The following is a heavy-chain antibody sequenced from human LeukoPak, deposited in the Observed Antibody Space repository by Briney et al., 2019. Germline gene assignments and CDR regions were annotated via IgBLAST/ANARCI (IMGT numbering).Heavy chain of an antibody. Sequence: ASVKVSCKASGGTFSSYTISWARQAPGQGLEWMGGIIPIFGTANYAQKFQGRVTITTDESTSTAYMELSSLRSEDTAVYYCATNPPYDYVWGSYRWWGQGTLVTVSS. CDR2: IIPIFGTA. D-gene: IGHD3-16*02. J-gene: IGHJ4*02. CDR3: ATNPPYDYVWGSYRW. V-gene: IGHV1-69*05. CDR1: GGTFSSYT.